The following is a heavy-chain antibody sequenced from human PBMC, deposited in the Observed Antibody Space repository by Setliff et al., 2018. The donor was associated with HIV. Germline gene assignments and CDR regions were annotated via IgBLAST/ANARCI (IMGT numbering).Heavy chain of an antibody. CDR3: ARGHCSGTNCYGVDYYGMDV. V-gene: IGHV4-38-2*01. CDR2: IYHSGST. CDR1: GYSISSGFY. D-gene: IGHD2-2*01. Sequence: SETLSLTCAVSGYSISSGFYWGWIRQPPGKGLEWIGSIYHSGSTYYNPSLRSRVTISVDTSKNQFSLKLSSVTAADTAVYYCARGHCSGTNCYGVDYYGMDVWGQGTTVTVSS. J-gene: IGHJ6*02.